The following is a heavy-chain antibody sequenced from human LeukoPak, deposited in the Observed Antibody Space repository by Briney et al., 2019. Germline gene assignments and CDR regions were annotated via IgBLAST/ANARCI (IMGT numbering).Heavy chain of an antibody. CDR2: IYSGGST. CDR1: GFTVSSNY. CDR3: AREALQGGTAAAGNYYYYGMDV. Sequence: GGSLRLSCAASGFTVSSNYMSWVRQAPGKGLEWVSVIYSGGSTYYADSVKGRFTISRHNSKNTLYLQMNSLRAEDTAVYYCAREALQGGTAAAGNYYYYGMDVWGQGTTVTVSS. D-gene: IGHD6-13*01. J-gene: IGHJ6*02. V-gene: IGHV3-53*04.